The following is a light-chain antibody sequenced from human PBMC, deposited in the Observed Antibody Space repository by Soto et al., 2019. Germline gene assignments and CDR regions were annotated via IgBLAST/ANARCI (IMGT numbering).Light chain of an antibody. V-gene: IGLV2-8*01. Sequence: QSALTQPPSASESPGQSVTISCTGTSSDVGAYKYVSWYQQYPGKAPKLMIYEVSKRPSGVPDRFSGSKSGNTASLTVSGLPAEDEADYYCTSYVGSNIWVFGGGTKLTVL. CDR3: TSYVGSNIWV. CDR1: SSDVGAYKY. CDR2: EVS. J-gene: IGLJ3*02.